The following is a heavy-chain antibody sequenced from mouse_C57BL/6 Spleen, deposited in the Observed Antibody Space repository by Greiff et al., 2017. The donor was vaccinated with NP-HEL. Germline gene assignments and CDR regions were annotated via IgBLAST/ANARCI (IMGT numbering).Heavy chain of an antibody. CDR2: ISSGGSYT. CDR1: GFTFSSYG. J-gene: IGHJ2*01. CDR3: ARHSGTGFDD. V-gene: IGHV5-6*02. Sequence: DVMLVESGGDLVKPGGSLKLSCAASGFTFSSYGMSWVRQTPDKRLEWVATISSGGSYTYYPDSVKGRFTISRDNAKNTLYLQMSSLKSEDTAMYYCARHSGTGFDDWGQGTTLTVSS. D-gene: IGHD4-1*01.